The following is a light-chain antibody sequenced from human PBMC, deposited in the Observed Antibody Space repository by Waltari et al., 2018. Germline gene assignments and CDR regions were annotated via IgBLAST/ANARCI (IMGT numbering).Light chain of an antibody. V-gene: IGKV1-39*01. CDR1: QSISNF. CDR3: QQSYSSPYT. J-gene: IGKJ2*01. Sequence: DIQTTQSPSSLSASVGAKVTITCRTSQSISNFLNWYQQKSGEAPKLLIYSASNLRSGVPSRFTGSGSGTDFTLTISSLQPEDFASYFCQQSYSSPYTFGQGTKLDIK. CDR2: SAS.